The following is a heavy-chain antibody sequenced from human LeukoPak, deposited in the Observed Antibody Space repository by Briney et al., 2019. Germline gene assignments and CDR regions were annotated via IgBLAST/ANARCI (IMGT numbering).Heavy chain of an antibody. D-gene: IGHD2-15*01. CDR1: GYTFNSYN. J-gene: IGHJ6*02. CDR2: ISAYNGNT. CDR3: ARSLYCSDGSCRGDV. V-gene: IGHV1-18*01. Sequence: GASVKVSCKAPGYTFNSYNINWVRQAPGQGLEWMGWISAYNGNTKYADNFQGRGTMTTDTSTSTGYMELRSLRSDDTALYYCARSLYCSDGSCRGDVWGQETTVTVSS.